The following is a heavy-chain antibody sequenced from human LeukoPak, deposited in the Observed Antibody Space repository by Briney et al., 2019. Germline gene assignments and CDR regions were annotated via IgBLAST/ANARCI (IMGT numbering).Heavy chain of an antibody. D-gene: IGHD4-17*01. V-gene: IGHV4-59*08. Sequence: SETLSLTCTISAGSFSTYYWSWIRQPPGRGLEWIGYIYYSGTTNYNPSLKGRVTISVDTSKNQFSLKLNSVTAADTAVYYCARLFGDPHFDYWGQGTLVTVSS. CDR3: ARLFGDPHFDY. CDR2: IYYSGTT. J-gene: IGHJ4*02. CDR1: AGSFSTYY.